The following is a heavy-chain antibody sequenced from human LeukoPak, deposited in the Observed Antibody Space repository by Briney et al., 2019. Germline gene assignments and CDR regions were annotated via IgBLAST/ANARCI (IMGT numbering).Heavy chain of an antibody. D-gene: IGHD5-24*01. J-gene: IGHJ4*02. CDR2: ISYDGSNI. CDR3: AREMATTEAFDY. CDR1: GFDFNNYV. V-gene: IGHV3-30*04. Sequence: GGPLTLPCTPSGFDFNNYVMHWARQAPGKGLEWVAVISYDGSNIYYSDSVKGRFTISRDNSKNTVYVQMSSLRPEDTAVYYCAREMATTEAFDYWGQGTLVTVSS.